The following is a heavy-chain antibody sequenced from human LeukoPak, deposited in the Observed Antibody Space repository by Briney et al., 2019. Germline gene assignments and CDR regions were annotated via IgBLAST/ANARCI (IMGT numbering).Heavy chain of an antibody. Sequence: SQTLSLTCTVYGGSIRSGDYYWSWIRQPPGKSLEWIGYIYYSGSTYYNPSLKSRVTISVDTSKNQFSLKLSSVTAADTAVYYCARGVLQPYYFDYWGQGTLVTVSS. D-gene: IGHD2-2*01. CDR2: IYYSGST. CDR3: ARGVLQPYYFDY. J-gene: IGHJ4*02. V-gene: IGHV4-30-4*01. CDR1: GGSIRSGDYY.